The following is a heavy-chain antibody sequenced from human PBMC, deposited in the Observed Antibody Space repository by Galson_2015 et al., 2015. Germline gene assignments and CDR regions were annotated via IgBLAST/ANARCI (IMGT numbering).Heavy chain of an antibody. J-gene: IGHJ6*03. CDR3: ARGFGDFWSGYYRHYYYMDV. Sequence: SVKVSCKASGYTFTTYGFCWVRQAPGQGLEWMRCISAYNGNTDYAQKLQDRVTMTTDTSTSTAYMELRSLRSDDTAVYYGARGFGDFWSGYYRHYYYMDVWGKGTAVTVSS. D-gene: IGHD3-3*01. CDR1: GYTFTTYG. CDR2: ISAYNGNT. V-gene: IGHV1-18*01.